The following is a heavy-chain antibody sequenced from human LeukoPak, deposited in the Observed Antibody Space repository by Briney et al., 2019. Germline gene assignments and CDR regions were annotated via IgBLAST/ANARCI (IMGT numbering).Heavy chain of an antibody. CDR3: ARDVEYCSGGSCYAYDY. V-gene: IGHV3-53*01. J-gene: IGHJ4*02. Sequence: PGGSLRLSCAASGFTVSSNYMSWVRQAPGKGLEWVSAIYSGGSTYYADSVKGRFTISRDNSKNTLYLQMNSLRAEDTAVYYCARDVEYCSGGSCYAYDYWGQGTLVTVSS. CDR1: GFTVSSNY. CDR2: IYSGGST. D-gene: IGHD2-15*01.